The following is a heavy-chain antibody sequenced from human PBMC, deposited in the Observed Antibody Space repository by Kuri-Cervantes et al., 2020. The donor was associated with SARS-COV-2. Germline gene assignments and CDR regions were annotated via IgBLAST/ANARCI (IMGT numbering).Heavy chain of an antibody. J-gene: IGHJ4*02. CDR3: ARDPDYYDSSAFDY. V-gene: IGHV3-66*01. CDR1: GFTVSNNY. D-gene: IGHD3-22*01. CDR2: IYSGGST. Sequence: GESLKISCAASGFTVSNNYMTWVRQAPGKGLEWVSMIYSGGSTYYTGSVKGRFSVSRDSSQNSLYLQMNSLRAEDTAVYYCARDPDYYDSSAFDYLGQGTLVTVSS.